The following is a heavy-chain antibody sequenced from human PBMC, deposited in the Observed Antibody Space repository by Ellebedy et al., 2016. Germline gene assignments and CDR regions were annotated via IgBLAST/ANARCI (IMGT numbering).Heavy chain of an antibody. V-gene: IGHV3-30*18. J-gene: IGHJ6*02. CDR2: ISYDGSKK. D-gene: IGHD2-15*01. Sequence: GGSLRLXXAASGFAFKSHGMHWVRQTPGEGLESVALISYDGSKKYYPDSVKGRFTISRDNSRNTLYLQMDSLRVDDTAVYYCAKEREGYCHGGGCYSVYYYYGIDVWGQGTRVTVSS. CDR1: GFAFKSHG. CDR3: AKEREGYCHGGGCYSVYYYYGIDV.